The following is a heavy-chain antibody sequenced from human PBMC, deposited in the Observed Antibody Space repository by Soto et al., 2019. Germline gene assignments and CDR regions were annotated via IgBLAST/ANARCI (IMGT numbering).Heavy chain of an antibody. CDR3: ARDRVSAARARQYYYYYGMDV. Sequence: GASVKVSCKASGYTLTGYYMHWVRQAPGQGLEWMGWINPNSGGTNYAQKFQGRVTMTRDTSISTAYMELSRLRSDDTAVYYCARDRVSAARARQYYYYYGMDVWGQGTTVTVSS. V-gene: IGHV1-2*02. D-gene: IGHD6-6*01. CDR2: INPNSGGT. CDR1: GYTLTGYY. J-gene: IGHJ6*02.